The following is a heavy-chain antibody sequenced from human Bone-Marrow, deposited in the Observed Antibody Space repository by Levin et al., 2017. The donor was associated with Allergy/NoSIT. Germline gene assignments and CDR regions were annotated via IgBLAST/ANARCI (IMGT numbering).Heavy chain of an antibody. Sequence: PSETLSLTCTVSGGSISSTSYCWGWIRQPPGKGLEWIGSIYYSGTTYYKPSLKSRVTVSVDTSKNQFSLRLTSVTAADTAVYYCARQSGWAQNNYYMDVWGKGTTVTVSS. D-gene: IGHD6-19*01. CDR1: GGSISSTSYC. CDR2: IYYSGTT. J-gene: IGHJ6*03. V-gene: IGHV4-39*01. CDR3: ARQSGWAQNNYYMDV.